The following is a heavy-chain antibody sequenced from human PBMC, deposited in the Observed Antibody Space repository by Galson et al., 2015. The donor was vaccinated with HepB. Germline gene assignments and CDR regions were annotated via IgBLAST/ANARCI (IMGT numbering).Heavy chain of an antibody. V-gene: IGHV4-39*02. J-gene: IGHJ4*02. CDR1: GGPISSSCSY. D-gene: IGHD1-26*01. Sequence: SATLSLTCNVSGGPISSSCSYWGWIRQPPGKGLEWIGSLYFRGSPHYNPSLESRVTISVDTSKNHSSLNLGSVTAADTAVYYCASHRAGAGSFYGLIDSWGQGILATVSS. CDR3: ASHRAGAGSFYGLIDS. CDR2: LYFRGSP.